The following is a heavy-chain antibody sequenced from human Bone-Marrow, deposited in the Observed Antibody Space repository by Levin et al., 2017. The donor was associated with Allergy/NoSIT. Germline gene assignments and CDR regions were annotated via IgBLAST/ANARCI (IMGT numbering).Heavy chain of an antibody. V-gene: IGHV3-9*01. D-gene: IGHD1-7*01. CDR2: ISWNSGSI. CDR1: GFTFDDYA. Sequence: GGSLRLSYAASGFTFDDYAMHWVRQAPGKGLEWVSGISWNSGSIGYADSVKGRFTISRDNAKNSLYLQMNSLRAEDTALYYCAKCTRVGLELGWFDPWGQGTLVTVSS. J-gene: IGHJ5*02. CDR3: AKCTRVGLELGWFDP.